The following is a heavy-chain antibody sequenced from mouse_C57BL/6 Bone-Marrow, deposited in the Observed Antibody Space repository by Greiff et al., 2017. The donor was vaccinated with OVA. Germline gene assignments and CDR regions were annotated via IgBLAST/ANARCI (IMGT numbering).Heavy chain of an antibody. V-gene: IGHV1-26*01. CDR2: INPNNGGT. CDR3: ARGGDYDYDHYYAMDY. CDR1: GYTFTDYY. D-gene: IGHD2-4*01. Sequence: EVQLQQSGPELVKPGASVKISCKASGYTFTDYYMNWVKQSHGKSLEWIGDINPNNGGTSYNQKFKGKATLTVDKSSSTAYMELRSLTSEDSAVYYCARGGDYDYDHYYAMDYWGQGTSVTVSS. J-gene: IGHJ4*01.